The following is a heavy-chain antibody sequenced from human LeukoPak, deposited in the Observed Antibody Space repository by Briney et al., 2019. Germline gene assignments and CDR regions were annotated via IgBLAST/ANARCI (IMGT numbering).Heavy chain of an antibody. V-gene: IGHV3-30*18. J-gene: IGHJ4*02. CDR3: AKSTTVTSQQRGYFDY. CDR1: GFTFSSYG. D-gene: IGHD4-11*01. CDR2: ISYDGSNK. Sequence: GGSLRLSCAASGFTFSSYGMHWVRQAPGKGLEWVAVISYDGSNKYFADSVKGRFTISRDNPKNTLYLQMNSLRAEGTAVYYCAKSTTVTSQQRGYFDYWGQGTLVTVSS.